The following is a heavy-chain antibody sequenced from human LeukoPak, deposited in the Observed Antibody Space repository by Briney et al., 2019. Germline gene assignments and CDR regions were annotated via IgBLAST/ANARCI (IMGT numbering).Heavy chain of an antibody. CDR1: GFTFSSYW. CDR3: ARGVAYYYDSSGYLGTDFDY. CDR2: IKQDGSEK. V-gene: IGHV3-7*03. Sequence: GGSLRLSCAASGFTFSSYWMSWVRQAPGKGLEWVANIKQDGSEKYYVDSVKGRFTISRDNAKNSLYLQMNSLRAEDTALYYCARGVAYYYDSSGYLGTDFDYWGQGTLVTVSS. D-gene: IGHD3-22*01. J-gene: IGHJ4*02.